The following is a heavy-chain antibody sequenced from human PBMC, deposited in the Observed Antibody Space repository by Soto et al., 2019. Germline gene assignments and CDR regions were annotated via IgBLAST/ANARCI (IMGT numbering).Heavy chain of an antibody. CDR1: GGSISSYY. CDR2: IYYSGST. D-gene: IGHD1-26*01. V-gene: IGHV4-59*01. J-gene: IGHJ4*02. CDR3: AREVGATGFDY. Sequence: SETLSLTCTVSGGSISSYYWSWIRQPPGKGLEWIAYIYYSGSTNYNPSLKSRVTISVDTSKNQFSLKLSSVTAADTAVYYCAREVGATGFDYWGQGTLVTVSS.